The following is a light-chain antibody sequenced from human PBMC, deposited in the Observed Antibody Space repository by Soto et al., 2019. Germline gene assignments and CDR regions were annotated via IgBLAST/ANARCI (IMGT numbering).Light chain of an antibody. V-gene: IGKV3-15*01. Sequence: EIVMTQSPATLSASPGERATLSCRASQSVRSNLAWYQQKPGQAPRLLIYGASTRATGIPARFSGSGSGTEFTLSIGSLQSEDFAVYYCQQYNNWPPTF. J-gene: IGKJ1*01. CDR1: QSVRSN. CDR2: GAS. CDR3: QQYNNWPPT.